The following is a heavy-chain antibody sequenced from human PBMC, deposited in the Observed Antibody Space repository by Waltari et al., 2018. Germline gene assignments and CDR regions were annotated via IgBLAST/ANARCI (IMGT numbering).Heavy chain of an antibody. CDR2: IYSGGST. D-gene: IGHD3-10*01. J-gene: IGHJ4*02. CDR3: ARDRNGSGYDY. Sequence: EVQLVESGGGLIQPGGSLRLSCAASGFTVSSNYMSWVRQAPGKGLEWVSVIYSGGSTDYADSGKGRFTISRDNSKNTLYLQMNSLRAEDTAVYYCARDRNGSGYDYWGQGTLVTVSS. CDR1: GFTVSSNY. V-gene: IGHV3-53*01.